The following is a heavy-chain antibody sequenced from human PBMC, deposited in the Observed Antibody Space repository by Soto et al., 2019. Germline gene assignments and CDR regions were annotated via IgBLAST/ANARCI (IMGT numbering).Heavy chain of an antibody. CDR2: INPNSGGT. CDR3: ARVGDFGAAAGRGYYFDY. D-gene: IGHD6-13*01. J-gene: IGHJ4*02. Sequence: GASVKVSCKASGYTFTSYGISWVRQAPGQGLEWMGWINPNSGGTNYAQKFQGWVTMTRDTSISTAYMELSRLRSDDTAVYYCARVGDFGAAAGRGYYFDYWGQGTLVTVSS. CDR1: GYTFTSYG. V-gene: IGHV1-2*04.